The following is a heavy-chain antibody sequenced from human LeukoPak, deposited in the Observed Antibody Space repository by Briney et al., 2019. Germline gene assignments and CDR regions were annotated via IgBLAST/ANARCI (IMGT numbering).Heavy chain of an antibody. CDR2: IKPDGSET. V-gene: IGHV3-7*01. CDR1: PSNSTTTW. J-gene: IGHJ4*02. D-gene: IGHD2-15*01. CDR3: GGFGYESAVDL. Sequence: GGPLRPPSTGSPSNSTTTWMTWIRKAPGKGPEGVANIKPDGSETYYVDSVKGRFTISRDNTKNLLYLQMNSLRGEDAAVYYCGGFGYESAVDLWGQGTLVTVSS.